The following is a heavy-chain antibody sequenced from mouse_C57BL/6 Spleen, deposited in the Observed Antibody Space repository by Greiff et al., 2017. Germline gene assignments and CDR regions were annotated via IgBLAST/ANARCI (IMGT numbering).Heavy chain of an antibody. CDR2: IDPSDSYT. J-gene: IGHJ2*01. CDR3: ARSGLRSYFDY. V-gene: IGHV1-69*01. Sequence: VQLQQPGAELVMPGASVKLSCKASGYTFTSYWMHWVKQRPGQGLEWIGEIDPSDSYTNYNQKFKGKSTLTVDKSSSTAYMQLSSLTSEDSAVYYCARSGLRSYFDYWGQGTTLTVSS. D-gene: IGHD1-1*01. CDR1: GYTFTSYW.